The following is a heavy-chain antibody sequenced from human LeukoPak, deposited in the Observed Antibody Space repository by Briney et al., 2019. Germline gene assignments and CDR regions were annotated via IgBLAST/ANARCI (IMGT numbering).Heavy chain of an antibody. CDR2: INHSGST. D-gene: IGHD2-2*01. CDR1: GGSFSGYY. V-gene: IGHV4-34*01. CDR3: ARGRLLRDIVVVPAARVYYYMDV. Sequence: SETLSLTCAVYGGSFSGYYWSWIRRPPEKGLEWIGEINHSGSTNYNPSLKSRVTISVDTSKNQFSLKLSSVTAADTAVYYCARGRLLRDIVVVPAARVYYYMDVWGKGTTVTVSS. J-gene: IGHJ6*03.